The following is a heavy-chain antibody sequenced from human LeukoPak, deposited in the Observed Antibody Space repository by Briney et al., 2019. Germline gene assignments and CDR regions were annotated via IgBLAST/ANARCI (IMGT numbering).Heavy chain of an antibody. CDR2: IYSGGST. CDR1: GFTASSNY. J-gene: IGHJ5*02. V-gene: IGHV3-66*02. CDR3: ARGFWSGYYYNWFDP. D-gene: IGHD3-3*01. Sequence: GGSLRLSCAASGFTASSNYMSWVRQAPGKGLEWVSVIYSGGSTSYADSMKGQFTISRDSSKNTLYLQMNSLRAEDTAVYYCARGFWSGYYYNWFDPWGQGTLVTVSS.